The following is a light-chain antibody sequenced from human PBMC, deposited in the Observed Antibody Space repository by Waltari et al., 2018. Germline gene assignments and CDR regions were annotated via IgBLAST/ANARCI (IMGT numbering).Light chain of an antibody. CDR1: SLRRYY. CDR3: LSRDTTSTRV. V-gene: IGLV3-19*01. CDR2: GQD. Sequence: SSELTQDPAVSVALGQTVRITCQGASLRRYYSSWYQQRPGQAPILILYGQDNRPSGIPDRFSGSTSGNTASLTITGAQAEDEADYYCLSRDTTSTRVFGGGTRLTV. J-gene: IGLJ3*02.